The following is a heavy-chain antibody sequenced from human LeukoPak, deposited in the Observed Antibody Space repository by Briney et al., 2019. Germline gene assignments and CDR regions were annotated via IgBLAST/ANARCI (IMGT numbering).Heavy chain of an antibody. J-gene: IGHJ3*02. CDR2: TYYRSKWYN. CDR1: GDSVSSNSAA. V-gene: IGHV6-1*01. CDR3: ARFPLEPTALYSGSPGAFDI. D-gene: IGHD1-26*01. Sequence: KASETPSLTSAVSGDSVSSNSAAWHCIRQSPSRGLGCLVRTYYRSKWYNDYAVSVKSRITINPDTSKNQFSLQLNSVTREDTAVFYCARFPLEPTALYSGSPGAFDIWGQGTMVTVSS.